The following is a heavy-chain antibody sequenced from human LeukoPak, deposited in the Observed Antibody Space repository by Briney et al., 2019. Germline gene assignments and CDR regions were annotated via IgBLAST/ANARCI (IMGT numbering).Heavy chain of an antibody. D-gene: IGHD3-22*01. CDR1: GGPFSGYY. CDR3: AGLHHDSTTGGY. V-gene: IGHV4-34*01. J-gene: IGHJ4*02. CDR2: INHSGST. Sequence: SETLSLTCAVYGGPFSGYYWSWIRQPPGKGLEWIGEINHSGSTDYNPSLKSRVTISVDTSKNQFSLNLSSVTAADTAVYYCAGLHHDSTTGGYWGQGTLVTVSS.